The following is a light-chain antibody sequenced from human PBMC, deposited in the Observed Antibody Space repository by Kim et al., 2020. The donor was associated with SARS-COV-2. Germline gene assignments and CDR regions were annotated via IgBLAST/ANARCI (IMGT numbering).Light chain of an antibody. CDR3: QQYGSSPPT. CDR1: QSVSSSY. V-gene: IGKV3-20*01. Sequence: EIVLTQSPGTLSLSPGERATLSCRASQSVSSSYLAWYQQKPGQAPRLLIYGAYGRATGIPDRFSGSGYGTDFTLTISRVEPEYFAVYYCQQYGSSPPTCGQGTNLEI. J-gene: IGKJ2*01. CDR2: GAY.